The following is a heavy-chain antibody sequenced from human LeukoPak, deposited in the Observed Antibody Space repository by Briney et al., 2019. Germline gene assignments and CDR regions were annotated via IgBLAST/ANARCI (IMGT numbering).Heavy chain of an antibody. CDR3: ARVSRVAYSSSWYLDY. J-gene: IGHJ4*02. D-gene: IGHD6-13*01. CDR2: IFRRNSYI. V-gene: IGHV3-21*06. CDR1: GFTFSDYS. Sequence: PGRSLRLSCAASGFTFSDYSMNWVRQAPGKGLEWVSSIFRRNSYIYYSDSVKGRFTISRDDAKNSLYLQMNSLRADDTAMYYCARVSRVAYSSSWYLDYWGQGTLVTVSS.